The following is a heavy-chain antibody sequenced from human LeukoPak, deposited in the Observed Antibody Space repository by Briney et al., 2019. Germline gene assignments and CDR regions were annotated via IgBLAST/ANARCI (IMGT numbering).Heavy chain of an antibody. J-gene: IGHJ4*02. D-gene: IGHD6-19*01. CDR3: ARAIVAGSPDYSDY. Sequence: QAGGSLRLSCAASGFTFSNYAMHWVRQAPGKGLDWVAVISYDGNIKIHADSVKGRFTISRDDSTNTLFLQMNSLTAEDTAVYYCARAIVAGSPDYSDYCSQGTLATVPS. CDR1: GFTFSNYA. CDR2: ISYDGNIK. V-gene: IGHV3-30*01.